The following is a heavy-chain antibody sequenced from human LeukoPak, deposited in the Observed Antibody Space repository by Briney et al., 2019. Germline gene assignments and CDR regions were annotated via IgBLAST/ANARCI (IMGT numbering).Heavy chain of an antibody. D-gene: IGHD2-15*01. CDR1: GYTFTGYY. CDR2: INPNSGGT. CDR3: ARDSLNNHGSCSSCYYYYYMDV. V-gene: IGHV1-2*02. J-gene: IGHJ6*03. Sequence: ASVKVSCKASGYTFTGYYMHWVRQAPGQGLEWMGWINPNSGGTHYAQKFQGRVTMTRDTSISTAYMELSRLRSDDTAVYYCARDSLNNHGSCSSCYYYYYMDVWGKGTTVTVSS.